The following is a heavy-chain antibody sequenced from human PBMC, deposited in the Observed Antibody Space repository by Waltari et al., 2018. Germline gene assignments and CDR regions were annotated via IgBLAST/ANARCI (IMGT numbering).Heavy chain of an antibody. CDR2: IIPIFGTA. Sequence: QVQLVQSVAGVKKLGCSGKVGCTASGGTVISDAFSWVRQAPGQGLEWMGGIIPIFGTANYAQKFQGRVTITADESTSTAYMELSSLRSEDTAVYYCAGGISHYFDYWGQGTLVTVSS. V-gene: IGHV1-69*01. CDR3: AGGISHYFDY. CDR1: GGTVISDA. J-gene: IGHJ4*02.